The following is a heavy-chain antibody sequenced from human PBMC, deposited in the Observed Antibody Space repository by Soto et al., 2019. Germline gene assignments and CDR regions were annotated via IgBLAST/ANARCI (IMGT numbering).Heavy chain of an antibody. Sequence: SETLSLTCTVSGGSISSSSYYWGWIRQPPGKGLEWIGSIYYSGSTYYNPSLKSRVTISVDTSKNQFSLKLSSVAAADTAVYYCAGVISYWFDPWGQGTLVTVSS. V-gene: IGHV4-39*01. CDR3: AGVISYWFDP. J-gene: IGHJ5*02. CDR1: GGSISSSSYY. CDR2: IYYSGST. D-gene: IGHD3-16*02.